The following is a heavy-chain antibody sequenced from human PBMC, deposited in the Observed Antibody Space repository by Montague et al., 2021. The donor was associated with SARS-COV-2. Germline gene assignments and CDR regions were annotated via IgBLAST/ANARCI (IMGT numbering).Heavy chain of an antibody. CDR3: ARAQNTCFIANCVNYFEV. J-gene: IGHJ4*02. CDR2: VHYTGST. D-gene: IGHD1-1*01. CDR1: GGSISSYY. Sequence: SETLPLTCEVSGGSISSYYWSWIRQSPGKGLEWIGYVHYTGSTKYNPSLKTRVTLSLDTPKNRFSLKLSSVTAADTAVYYCARAQNTCFIANCVNYFEVWGLGALVTVSS. V-gene: IGHV4-59*01.